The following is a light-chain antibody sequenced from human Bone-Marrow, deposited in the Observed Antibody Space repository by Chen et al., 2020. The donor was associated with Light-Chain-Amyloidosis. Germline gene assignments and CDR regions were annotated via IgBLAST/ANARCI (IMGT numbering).Light chain of an antibody. J-gene: IGKJ2*01. Sequence: IMMTQSPDSVTVSLGERATINCTSSESVFSSSKNKNYLAWFQQKPGQPPKLLIYWASTRDSGVPDRFSGSGSGTDFTLTISSLQAEDVGVYYCHQYFRTRGYTFGQGTKLEIK. CDR2: WAS. CDR3: HQYFRTRGYT. V-gene: IGKV4-1*01. CDR1: ESVFSSSKNKNY.